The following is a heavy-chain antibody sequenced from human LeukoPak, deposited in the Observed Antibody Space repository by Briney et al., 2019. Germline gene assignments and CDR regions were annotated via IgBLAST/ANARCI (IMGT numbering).Heavy chain of an antibody. CDR3: AREEWYYFDY. Sequence: GGSLRLSCAASGFTFSTYAIHWVRQAPGKGLEWVAVISYDGSNKYYVDSVKGRFTIARDNSKNTVYLQMNSLRAEDMAVYYCAREEWYYFDYWGQGTLVTVSS. V-gene: IGHV3-30-3*01. CDR1: GFTFSTYA. J-gene: IGHJ4*02. CDR2: ISYDGSNK. D-gene: IGHD3-3*01.